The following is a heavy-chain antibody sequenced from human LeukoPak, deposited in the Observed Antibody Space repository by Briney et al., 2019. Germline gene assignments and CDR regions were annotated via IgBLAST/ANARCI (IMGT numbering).Heavy chain of an antibody. CDR1: GFTVSSNY. J-gene: IGHJ4*02. V-gene: IGHV3-66*02. CDR2: IYSGGST. D-gene: IGHD3-9*01. CDR3: VGYLDWLLADY. Sequence: PGGSLRLSCAASGFTVSSNYMSWVRQAPGKGLEWVSVIYSGGSTYYADSVKGRFTISRDNSKNTLYLQMISLRAEDTAVYYCVGYLDWLLADYWGQGTLVTVSS.